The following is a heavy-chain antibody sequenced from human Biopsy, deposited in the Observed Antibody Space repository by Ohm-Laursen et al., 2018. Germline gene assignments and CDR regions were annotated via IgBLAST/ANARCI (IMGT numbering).Heavy chain of an antibody. D-gene: IGHD3-16*01. V-gene: IGHV4-59*08. CDR2: IYYTGST. CDR3: ARRDYRNGFKFDF. Sequence: PSETLSLTCTVSGGSINSYYWSWIRQPPGKGLEWIGYIYYTGSTNYSPSLESRVIMSVDTSKNQFSLGLSSVTAADTAVYYCARRDYRNGFKFDFWGQGTLVTVSS. CDR1: GGSINSYY. J-gene: IGHJ4*02.